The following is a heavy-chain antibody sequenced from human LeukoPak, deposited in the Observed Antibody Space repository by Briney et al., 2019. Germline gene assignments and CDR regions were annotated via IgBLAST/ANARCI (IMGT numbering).Heavy chain of an antibody. D-gene: IGHD3-22*01. CDR3: AGFFYDTSGDAFDI. J-gene: IGHJ3*02. V-gene: IGHV1-69*05. CDR1: VPTFTSYA. Sequence: VASVKVSCKASVPTFTSYAINWVRQAPGQGLERMGGFIPIYGSPTYAQNFQGRVTYTTDEPTYTAYMELTNLKSDDTAVYFCAGFFYDTSGDAFDIWGQGTMVTVSS. CDR2: FIPIYGSP.